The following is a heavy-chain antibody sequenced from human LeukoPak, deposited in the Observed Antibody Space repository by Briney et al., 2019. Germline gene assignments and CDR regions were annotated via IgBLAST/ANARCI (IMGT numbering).Heavy chain of an antibody. V-gene: IGHV3-7*01. CDR1: GFTFSSYW. CDR3: ARDGGGYVAARLDY. J-gene: IGHJ4*02. Sequence: PGGSLGLSCAASGFTFSSYWMSWVRQAPGKGLEWVANIKQDGSEKYYVDSVKGRFTIPRDNAKNSLYLQMNSLRAEDTAVYYCARDGGGYVAARLDYWGQGTLVTVSS. D-gene: IGHD5-12*01. CDR2: IKQDGSEK.